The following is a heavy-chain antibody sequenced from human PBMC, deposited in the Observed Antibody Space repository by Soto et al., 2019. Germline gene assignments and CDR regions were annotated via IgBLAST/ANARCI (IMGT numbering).Heavy chain of an antibody. CDR3: VRDRYSSSGWFDP. Sequence: QTLSLTCAISGDSVSSYSAAWNWIRQSPSGGLEWLGRTYYRSRFFSDYAESVKSRIIINPDTSKNQFSLQLKSVTPEDTAVYYCVRDRYSSSGWFDPWGQGTPVTVSS. D-gene: IGHD3-10*01. V-gene: IGHV6-1*01. CDR1: GDSVSSYSAA. J-gene: IGHJ5*02. CDR2: TYYRSRFFS.